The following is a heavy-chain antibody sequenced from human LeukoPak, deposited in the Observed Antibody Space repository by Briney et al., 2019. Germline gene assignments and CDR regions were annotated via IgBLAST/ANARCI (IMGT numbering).Heavy chain of an antibody. CDR3: ARDRDDYGDY. V-gene: IGHV3-30-3*01. CDR2: ISYDGSNK. Sequence: GGSLRLSCAVSGFTFSSYAMHRVRQAPGKGLEWVAVISYDGSNKYYADSVKGRFTISRDNSKNTLYLQMNSLRAEDTAVYYCARDRDDYGDYWGQGTLVTVSS. D-gene: IGHD5-24*01. CDR1: GFTFSSYA. J-gene: IGHJ4*02.